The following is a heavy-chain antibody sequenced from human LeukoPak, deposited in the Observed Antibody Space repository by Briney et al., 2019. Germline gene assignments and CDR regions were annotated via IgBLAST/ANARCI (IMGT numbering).Heavy chain of an antibody. J-gene: IGHJ4*02. V-gene: IGHV3-33*01. CDR3: AIGDCSTPSCYSIDY. D-gene: IGHD2-2*01. CDR2: ICYDGSKK. Sequence: GRXLRLSCAASGFTFSSYGMHWVRQAPGKGLEGVAGICYDGSKKYYADSVKGRFTIYRDNSKNTLYMQMNRLRDGETAVYYCAIGDCSTPSCYSIDYWGQGTLVTVSS. CDR1: GFTFSSYG.